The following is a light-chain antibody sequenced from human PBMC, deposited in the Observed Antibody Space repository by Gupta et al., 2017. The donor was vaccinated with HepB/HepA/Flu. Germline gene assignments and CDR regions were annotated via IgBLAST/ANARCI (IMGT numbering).Light chain of an antibody. CDR3: QSADSSGTHVV. J-gene: IGLJ2*01. CDR2: KDS. CDR1: ALPKQY. V-gene: IGLV3-25*03. Sequence: SYELTQPPTVSVSPGQTARITCPGDALPKQYAYWYQQKPGQAPVLVIYKDSERPSGIPERSSGSSSGTTVTLTISGVQAEDEADYYCQSADSSGTHVVFGGGTKLTVL.